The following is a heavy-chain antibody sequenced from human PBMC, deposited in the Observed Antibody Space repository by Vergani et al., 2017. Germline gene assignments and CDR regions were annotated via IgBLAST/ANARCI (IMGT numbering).Heavy chain of an antibody. CDR1: GGSFSGYY. CDR2: INHSGST. CDR3: AGGRGSASIAARRFDY. J-gene: IGHJ4*02. D-gene: IGHD6-6*01. V-gene: IGHV4-34*01. Sequence: QVQLQESGPGLVKPSETLSLTCAVYGGSFSGYYWSWIRQPPGKGLEWIGEINHSGSTNYNPSLKSRVTISVDTSKNQFSLKLSSVTAADTAVYYCAGGRGSASIAARRFDYWGQGTLVTVSS.